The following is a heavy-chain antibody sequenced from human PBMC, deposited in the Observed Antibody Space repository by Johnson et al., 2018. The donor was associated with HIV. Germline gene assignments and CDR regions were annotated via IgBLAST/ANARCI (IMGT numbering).Heavy chain of an antibody. Sequence: VQLVESGGGVVQPGRSLRLSCAASGFTFSTYAMHWVRQAPGKGLEWVSAISGSGGSTYYADSVKGRFTISRDNSKNTLYLQMNSLRAEDTAVYYCARDRIAARLWAFDIWGQGTMVTVSS. D-gene: IGHD6-6*01. CDR3: ARDRIAARLWAFDI. CDR2: ISGSGGST. J-gene: IGHJ3*02. V-gene: IGHV3-23*04. CDR1: GFTFSTYA.